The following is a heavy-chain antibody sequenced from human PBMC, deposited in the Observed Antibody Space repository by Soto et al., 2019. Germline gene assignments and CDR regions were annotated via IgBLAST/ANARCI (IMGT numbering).Heavy chain of an antibody. D-gene: IGHD5-12*01. CDR1: GFTLSNYW. CDR2: INTDGSTT. Sequence: EVQLVESGGVSVQPGGSLRLSCTASGFTLSNYWMHWVRQAPGKGLVWVSRINTDGSTTTYAASVKGRFTISRDNAKNTLYLQMNSLSDEDTAVYYCVRIRRGDGYTFGYWGQGTLVTVSS. J-gene: IGHJ4*02. V-gene: IGHV3-74*01. CDR3: VRIRRGDGYTFGY.